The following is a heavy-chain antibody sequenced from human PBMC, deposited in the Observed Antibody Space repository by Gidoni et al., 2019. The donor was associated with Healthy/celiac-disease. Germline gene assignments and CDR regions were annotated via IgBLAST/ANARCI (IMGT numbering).Heavy chain of an antibody. D-gene: IGHD3-10*01. CDR1: GFTFSSYG. V-gene: IGHV3-30*18. Sequence: QVPLVESGGGVVQPGGSLRLSFAAPGFTFSSYGMHWVRQAPGQGLEWVAVISYDGSNKYYADSVKGRFTISRDNAKNTLYLQMNSLRAEDTAVYYCAKDRESTGYYYGMDVWGQGTTVTVSS. J-gene: IGHJ6*02. CDR2: ISYDGSNK. CDR3: AKDRESTGYYYGMDV.